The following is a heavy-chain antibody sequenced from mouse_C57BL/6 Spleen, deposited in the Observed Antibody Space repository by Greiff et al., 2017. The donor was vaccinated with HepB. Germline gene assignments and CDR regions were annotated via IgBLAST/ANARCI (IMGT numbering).Heavy chain of an antibody. D-gene: IGHD2-10*02. Sequence: VQLQQPGAELVMPGASVKLSCKASGYTFTSYWMHWVKQRPGKGLEWIGEIDPSDSYTNYNQKFKCKSKLTVDKSSSTAYMQLSSVTSEDSSVYYCARAYGNYPFYAMDYWGQGTSVTVSS. CDR2: IDPSDSYT. J-gene: IGHJ4*01. CDR1: GYTFTSYW. V-gene: IGHV1-69*01. CDR3: ARAYGNYPFYAMDY.